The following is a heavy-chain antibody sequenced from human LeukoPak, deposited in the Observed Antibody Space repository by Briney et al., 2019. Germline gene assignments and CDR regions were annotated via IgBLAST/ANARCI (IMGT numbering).Heavy chain of an antibody. J-gene: IGHJ5*02. D-gene: IGHD3-22*01. CDR1: GGSISSGSYY. CDR2: IYTSGST. Sequence: PSETLSLTCTVSGGSISSGSYYWSWIRQPAGKGLEYIGRIYTSGSTNYNPSLKSRVTMSVDTSKNQFSLKLSSVTAADTAVYYCARDAPPAYYFELNWFDPWGQGTLVTVSS. CDR3: ARDAPPAYYFELNWFDP. V-gene: IGHV4-61*02.